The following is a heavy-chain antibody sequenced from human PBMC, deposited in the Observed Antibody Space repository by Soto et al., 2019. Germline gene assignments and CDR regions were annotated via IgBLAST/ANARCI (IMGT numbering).Heavy chain of an antibody. CDR2: IDPSDSYT. J-gene: IGHJ4*02. V-gene: IGHV5-10-1*01. CDR1: GYSFPRYW. CDR3: ARVSSHYYYDRSGYPY. Sequence: GESLKIYCKGSGYSFPRYWISWVRQMPGQGLEGMGRIDPSDSYTNYSPSFQGHVTISADKSISTAYLQWSSLKASDTAMYYCARVSSHYYYDRSGYPYWGQGTLVTVSS. D-gene: IGHD3-22*01.